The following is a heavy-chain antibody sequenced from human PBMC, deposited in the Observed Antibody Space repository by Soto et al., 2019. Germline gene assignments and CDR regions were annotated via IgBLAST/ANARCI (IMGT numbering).Heavy chain of an antibody. V-gene: IGHV1-69*13. CDR3: ARDGEGGYCSSTSCYLDWFDP. D-gene: IGHD2-2*01. CDR1: GGTFSSYA. CDR2: IIPIFGTA. J-gene: IGHJ5*02. Sequence: SVKVSCNASGGTFSSYAISWVRQAPGQGLEWMGGIIPIFGTANYAQKFQGRVTITADESTSTAYMELSSLRSEDTAVYYCARDGEGGYCSSTSCYLDWFDPWGQGTLVTVSS.